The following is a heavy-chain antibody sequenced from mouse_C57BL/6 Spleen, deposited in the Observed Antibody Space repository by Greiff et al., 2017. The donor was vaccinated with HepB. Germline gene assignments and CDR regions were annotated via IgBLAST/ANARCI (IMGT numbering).Heavy chain of an antibody. V-gene: IGHV2-9-1*01. CDR2: IWTGGGT. CDR1: GFSLTSYA. D-gene: IGHD2-5*01. Sequence: VKLMESGPGLVAPSQSLSITCTVSGFSLTSYAISWVRQPPGKGLEWLGVIWTGGGTNYNSALKSRLSISKDNSKCQVFLKMNSLQTDDTARYYCARKAYYSNGSYAMDDWGQGTSVTVSS. J-gene: IGHJ4*01. CDR3: ARKAYYSNGSYAMDD.